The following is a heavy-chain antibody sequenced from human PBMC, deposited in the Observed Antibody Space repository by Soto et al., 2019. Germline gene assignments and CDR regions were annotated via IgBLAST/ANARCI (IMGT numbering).Heavy chain of an antibody. D-gene: IGHD1-26*01. V-gene: IGHV3-11*06. J-gene: IGHJ3*02. Sequence: QVQLVESGGGLVKPGGSLRLSCGASGFTFSDSFMSSIRQAPGKGLEFVSYINRKSTYTSYAVSVRGRFTISRDNAKNSLYLQMNSLRVEDTAVYYCASGTYSADDVYDMWGQGTMVTVSS. CDR2: INRKSTYT. CDR3: ASGTYSADDVYDM. CDR1: GFTFSDSF.